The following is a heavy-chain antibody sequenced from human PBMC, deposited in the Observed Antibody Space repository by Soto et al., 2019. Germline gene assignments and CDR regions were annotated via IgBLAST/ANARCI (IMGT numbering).Heavy chain of an antibody. Sequence: SETLSLTCTVSGGSVSSGSYYWSWIRQPPGKGLEWIGYIYYSGSTNYNPSLKSRVTISVDTSKNQFSLKLSSVTAADTAVYYCARVGNSSGWYQFNWFDPWGQGTLVTVSS. D-gene: IGHD6-19*01. CDR1: GGSVSSGSYY. CDR3: ARVGNSSGWYQFNWFDP. V-gene: IGHV4-61*01. CDR2: IYYSGST. J-gene: IGHJ5*02.